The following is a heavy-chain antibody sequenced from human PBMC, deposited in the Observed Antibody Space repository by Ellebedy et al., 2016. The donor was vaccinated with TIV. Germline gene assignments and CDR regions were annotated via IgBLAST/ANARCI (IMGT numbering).Heavy chain of an antibody. V-gene: IGHV1-3*04. CDR2: IHTDTGNT. Sequence: AASVKVSCKASGYTFALYTMHWVRQAPGQRLEWLGWIHTDTGNTEYSHHFQGRVTFTTDTAASTVYMSLSSLGSENTAVYYCAKDRGGTGDFDYWGQGTLVTVSS. D-gene: IGHD3-16*01. CDR3: AKDRGGTGDFDY. J-gene: IGHJ4*02. CDR1: GYTFALYT.